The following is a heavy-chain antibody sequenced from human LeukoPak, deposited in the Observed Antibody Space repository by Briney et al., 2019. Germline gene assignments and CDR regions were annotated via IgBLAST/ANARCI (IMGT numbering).Heavy chain of an antibody. V-gene: IGHV3-74*01. CDR2: INSDASST. CDR1: GFTFRSYW. CDR3: VRGPEKKWFDS. D-gene: IGHD1-14*01. Sequence: PGGSLRLSCAASGFTFRSYWMHWVSQAPGKGLVWVSRINSDASSTTYADSVKGRFTISRDNARNTLYLQMNSLRADDTAVYYRVRGPEKKWFDSWGHGNL. J-gene: IGHJ5*01.